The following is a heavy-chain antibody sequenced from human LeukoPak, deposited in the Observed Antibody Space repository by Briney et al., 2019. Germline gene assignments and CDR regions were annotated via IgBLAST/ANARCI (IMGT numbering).Heavy chain of an antibody. CDR2: IYTSGST. Sequence: SETLSLTCTVSGRSISSGSYYWCWIRQPAGKGLEWIGRIYTSGSTGYNPSLKSRVTISAETSKNQFSLKLTSVTAADTAVYYCAGDGDSGDYAYWGQGTLVTVSS. CDR3: AGDGDSGDYAY. V-gene: IGHV4-61*02. D-gene: IGHD4-17*01. CDR1: GRSISSGSYY. J-gene: IGHJ4*02.